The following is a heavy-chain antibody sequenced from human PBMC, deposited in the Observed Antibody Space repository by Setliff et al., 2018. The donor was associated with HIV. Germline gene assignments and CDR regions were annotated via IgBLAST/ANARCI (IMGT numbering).Heavy chain of an antibody. CDR3: ARGLRWGDYPEGFDY. D-gene: IGHD4-17*01. CDR2: INPNSGGT. CDR1: GYTFTGYC. V-gene: IGHV1-2*02. J-gene: IGHJ4*02. Sequence: ASVKVSCKASGYTFTGYCMHWVRQAPGQGLEWMGWINPNSGGTNYAQKFQGGVTMTRDTSISTAYMELSRLRSDDTAVYYCARGLRWGDYPEGFDYWGQGTLVTVSS.